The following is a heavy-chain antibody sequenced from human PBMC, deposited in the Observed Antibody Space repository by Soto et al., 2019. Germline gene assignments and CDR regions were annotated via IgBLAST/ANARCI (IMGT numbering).Heavy chain of an antibody. CDR3: ARDSHVGSGWQLTADY. D-gene: IGHD6-19*01. CDR2: VWYDGSNK. Sequence: GSLRLSCAASGFTFSSYGMHWVRQAPGKGLEWVAVVWYDGSNKYYAESVKGRFTISRDNSKNTLYLQMNSLRAEDTAVYYCARDSHVGSGWQLTADYWGQGTLVTVS. V-gene: IGHV3-33*01. CDR1: GFTFSSYG. J-gene: IGHJ4*02.